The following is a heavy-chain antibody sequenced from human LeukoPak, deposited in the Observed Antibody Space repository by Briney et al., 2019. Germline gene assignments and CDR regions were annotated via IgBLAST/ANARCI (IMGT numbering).Heavy chain of an antibody. CDR1: GGSISSYY. CDR2: IYYSGST. V-gene: IGHV4-59*01. CDR3: ARENVVGAIFDY. J-gene: IGHJ4*02. Sequence: SETLSLTCTVSGGSISSYYWSWIRQPPGRRLEWIGYIYYSGSTNYNPSLKSRVTISVDTSKNQFSLKLSSVTAADTAVYYCARENVVGAIFDYWGQGTLVTVSS. D-gene: IGHD1-26*01.